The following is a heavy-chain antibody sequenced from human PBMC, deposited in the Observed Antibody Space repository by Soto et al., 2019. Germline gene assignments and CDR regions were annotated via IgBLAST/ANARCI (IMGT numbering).Heavy chain of an antibody. D-gene: IGHD4-4*01. CDR3: SGDYSNQEYYFDY. CDR1: GGSISSGGYY. Sequence: PSETLSLTCTVSGGSISSGGYYWSWIRQHPGKGLEWIGYIYYSGSTYYNPSLKSRVTISVDTSKNQFSLKLSSVTAADAAVYYCSGDYSNQEYYFDYWGQGTLVTVSS. CDR2: IYYSGST. V-gene: IGHV4-31*03. J-gene: IGHJ4*02.